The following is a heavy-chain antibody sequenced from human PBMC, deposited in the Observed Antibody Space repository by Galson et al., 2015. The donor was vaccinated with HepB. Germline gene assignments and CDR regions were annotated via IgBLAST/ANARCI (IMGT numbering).Heavy chain of an antibody. CDR1: GGTFSSYA. J-gene: IGHJ4*02. V-gene: IGHV1-69*06. D-gene: IGHD3-22*01. Sequence: SVKVSCKASGGTFSSYAISWVRQAPGQGLEWMGGIIPIFGTANYAQKFQGRVTMTGDTSISTAYMELSRLRSDDTAVYYCARGGPFYYETSGYHDFWGQGTLVTVSS. CDR3: ARGGPFYYETSGYHDF. CDR2: IIPIFGTA.